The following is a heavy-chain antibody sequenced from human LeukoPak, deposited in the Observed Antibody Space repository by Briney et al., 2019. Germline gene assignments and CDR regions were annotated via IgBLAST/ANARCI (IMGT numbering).Heavy chain of an antibody. D-gene: IGHD4-17*01. CDR2: IYYSGST. CDR1: GGSISSSSYY. V-gene: IGHV4-39*07. Sequence: PSETLSLTCTVSGGSISSSSYYWGWIRQPPGKGLEWIGSIYYSGSTYYNPSLKSRVTISVDTSKNQFSLKLSSVTAADTAVYYCAREDRDYGDLGNWFDPWGQGTLVTVSS. J-gene: IGHJ5*02. CDR3: AREDRDYGDLGNWFDP.